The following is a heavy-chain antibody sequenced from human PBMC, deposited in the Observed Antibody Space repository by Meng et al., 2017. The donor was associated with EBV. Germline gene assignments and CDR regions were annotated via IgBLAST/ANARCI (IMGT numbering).Heavy chain of an antibody. D-gene: IGHD4-11*01. CDR2: IYYTGST. Sequence: QVQLQESGPGLVTPSEXLSRTCTVSGGSVNNESYYWGWIRQPPGKGLEYIGYIYYTGSTNYNSSLKSRVTISLDKSKNQFSLKLTSLTAADTAIYYCARGDYTNYPRWFDPWGQGTLVTVSS. CDR1: GGSVNNESYY. J-gene: IGHJ5*02. CDR3: ARGDYTNYPRWFDP. V-gene: IGHV4-61*01.